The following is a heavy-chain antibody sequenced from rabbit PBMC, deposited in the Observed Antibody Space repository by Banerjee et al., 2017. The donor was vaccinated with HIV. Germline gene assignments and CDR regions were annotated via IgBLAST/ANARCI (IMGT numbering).Heavy chain of an antibody. CDR3: ARGFGGNGYRANL. J-gene: IGHJ4*01. D-gene: IGHD1-1*01. Sequence: QEQLKESGGGLVQPGGSLKLSCKASEFDFSIYAITWVRQAPGKGLEYIGYITYGGSAYYASWVNGRFTISKTSSTTVTLQMTSLTAADTATYFCARGFGGNGYRANLWGQGTLVTVS. CDR1: EFDFSIYA. V-gene: IGHV1S39*01. CDR2: ITYGGSA.